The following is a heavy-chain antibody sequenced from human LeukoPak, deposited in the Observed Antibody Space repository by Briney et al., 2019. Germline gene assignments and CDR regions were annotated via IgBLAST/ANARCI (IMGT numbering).Heavy chain of an antibody. CDR2: MNPKTGKT. CDR1: GYTFSSYE. CDR3: AKIRPVTTVLKGYYFDY. V-gene: IGHV1-8*01. J-gene: IGHJ4*02. Sequence: ASVKVSCKTSGYTFSSYEINWVRQAAGRGLEWVGWMNPKTGKTAYARNLQGRFTITRDTSISTAYMDLSALRSEDTAVYYCAKIRPVTTVLKGYYFDYWGQGTLVTVSS. D-gene: IGHD1-1*01.